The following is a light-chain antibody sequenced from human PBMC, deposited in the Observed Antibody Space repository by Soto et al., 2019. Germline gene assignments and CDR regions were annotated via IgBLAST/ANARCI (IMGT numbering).Light chain of an antibody. Sequence: DIQMTQSPSTLSGSVGDRVTITCRASQTISSWLAWYQQKPGKAPKLLIYDASSLESGVPSRFSGSGSGTEFTLTISSLQPEDVATYYCQEYNSYPVNFGQGTRLENK. J-gene: IGKJ5*01. CDR2: DAS. V-gene: IGKV1-5*01. CDR3: QEYNSYPVN. CDR1: QTISSW.